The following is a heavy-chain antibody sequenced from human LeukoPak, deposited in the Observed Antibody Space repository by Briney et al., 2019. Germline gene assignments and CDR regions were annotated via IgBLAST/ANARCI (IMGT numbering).Heavy chain of an antibody. Sequence: GRSLRLSCAASGLTFSSYAMSWVRQAPGKGLDWVSSISSSGGGTYYADSVKGRFTISRDNSKNSLFLQMNNLRAEDTAVYYCSKRGAYYFDYWGQGTLVTVSS. CDR3: SKRGAYYFDY. J-gene: IGHJ4*02. CDR1: GLTFSSYA. V-gene: IGHV3-23*01. D-gene: IGHD1-26*01. CDR2: ISSSGGGT.